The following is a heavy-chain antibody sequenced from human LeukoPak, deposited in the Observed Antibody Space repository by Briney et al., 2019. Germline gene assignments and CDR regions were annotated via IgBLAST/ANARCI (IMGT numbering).Heavy chain of an antibody. CDR1: GGSISSYY. V-gene: IGHV4-59*01. CDR2: IYYSGST. J-gene: IGHJ4*02. D-gene: IGHD2-2*01. CDR3: ARLSSRYCSSTSCSPEDY. Sequence: SATLSLTCTVSGGSISSYYWSWIRQPPGKGLEWIGYIYYSGSTNYNPSLKSRVTISVDTSKNQFSLKLSSVTAADTAVYYCARLSSRYCSSTSCSPEDYWGQGTLVTVSS.